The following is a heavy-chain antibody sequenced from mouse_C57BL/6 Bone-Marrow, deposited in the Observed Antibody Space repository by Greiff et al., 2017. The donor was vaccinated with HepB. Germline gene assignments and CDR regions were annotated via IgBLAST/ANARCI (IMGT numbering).Heavy chain of an antibody. V-gene: IGHV1-69*01. CDR3: ARSLLRYAMDY. CDR1: GYTFTSYW. Sequence: QVQLQQPGAELVMPGASVKLSCKASGYTFTSYWMHWVKQRPGQSLEWIGEIDPSDSYTNYNQKFKGKSTLTVDKSSSTAYMQLSSLTSEDSAVYYCARSLLRYAMDYWGQGTSVTVSS. CDR2: IDPSDSYT. D-gene: IGHD1-1*01. J-gene: IGHJ4*01.